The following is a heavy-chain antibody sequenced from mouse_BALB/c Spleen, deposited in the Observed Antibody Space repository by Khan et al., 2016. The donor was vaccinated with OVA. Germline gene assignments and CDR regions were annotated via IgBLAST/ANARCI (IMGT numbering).Heavy chain of an antibody. CDR3: ARVYGGDFDY. D-gene: IGHD1-1*01. J-gene: IGHJ2*01. Sequence: EVQLVESGPGLVKPSQSLSLTCTVTGYSITTDYAWNWLRQFPGNKLEWMGYISYSGNTKYNPSFKSRISITRDTSKNQFFLQLKSVTTEDTARYYCARVYGGDFDYWGQGTTLTVSS. V-gene: IGHV3-2*02. CDR1: GYSITTDYA. CDR2: ISYSGNT.